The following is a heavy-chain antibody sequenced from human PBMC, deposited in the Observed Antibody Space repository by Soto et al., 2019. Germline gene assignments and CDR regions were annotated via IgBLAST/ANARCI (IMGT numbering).Heavy chain of an antibody. V-gene: IGHV1-2*04. J-gene: IGHJ3*02. CDR1: GYTFTGYY. CDR3: ARAPSYYYDSSGYYSAAFDI. CDR2: INPNSGGT. Sequence: GASVKVSCKASGYTFTGYYMHWVRQAPGQGLEWMGWINPNSGGTNYAQKFQGWVTMTRDTSISTAYMELSRLRSDDTAVYHCARAPSYYYDSSGYYSAAFDIWGQGTMVTVSS. D-gene: IGHD3-22*01.